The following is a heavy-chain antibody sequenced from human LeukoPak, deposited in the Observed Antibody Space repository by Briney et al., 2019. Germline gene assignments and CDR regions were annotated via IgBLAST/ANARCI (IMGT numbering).Heavy chain of an antibody. V-gene: IGHV3-30*18. CDR3: AKDPREMATVRGYFHH. J-gene: IGHJ1*01. CDR1: GFTFSSYG. Sequence: GGSLRLSCAASGFTFSSYGMHWVRQAPGKGLEWLAVISYDGSNEYYADSVKGRFGISRDNSKNTLYLQMNSLRAEDTAVYYCAKDPREMATVRGYFHHWGQGTLVTVSS. D-gene: IGHD5-24*01. CDR2: ISYDGSNE.